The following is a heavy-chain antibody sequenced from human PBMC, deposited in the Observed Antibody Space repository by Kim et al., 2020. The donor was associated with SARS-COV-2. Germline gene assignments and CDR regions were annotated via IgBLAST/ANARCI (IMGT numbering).Heavy chain of an antibody. V-gene: IGHV4-34*01. D-gene: IGHD3-10*01. CDR1: GGSFSGYH. CDR2: INHSGSI. J-gene: IGHJ6*02. Sequence: SETLSLTCAVYGGSFSGYHWSWICKPPGKGLAWIGEINHSGSINYNPSLKSRVTVSIDTSKNQFSLKLTSVTAADTAFYFCARGWSGVGPSLILGIVPHYDYFLMDVWGHGTTVTVSS. CDR3: ARGWSGVGPSLILGIVPHYDYFLMDV.